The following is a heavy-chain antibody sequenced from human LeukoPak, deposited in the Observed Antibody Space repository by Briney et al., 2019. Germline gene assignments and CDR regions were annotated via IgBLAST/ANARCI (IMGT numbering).Heavy chain of an antibody. CDR3: ARGPPRIAVAGSEFDY. CDR1: GLTFSRYG. Sequence: GGSLRLSCAASGLTFSRYGMHWVRQAPGKGLEWVAYIRYDGSYKHYADSVKGRFTISRDNAKNSLYLQMNSLRAEDTAVYYCARGPPRIAVAGSEFDYWGQGTLVTVSS. CDR2: IRYDGSYK. J-gene: IGHJ4*02. D-gene: IGHD6-19*01. V-gene: IGHV3-30*02.